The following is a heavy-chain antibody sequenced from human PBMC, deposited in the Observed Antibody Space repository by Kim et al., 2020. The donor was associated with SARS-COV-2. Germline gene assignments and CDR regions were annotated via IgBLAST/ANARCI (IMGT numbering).Heavy chain of an antibody. J-gene: IGHJ4*02. V-gene: IGHV3-43*02. D-gene: IGHD1-7*01. CDR1: GFTFDDYA. CDR3: AKDIRRYNWNYPPYGSGVGFADY. Sequence: GGSLRLSCAASGFTFDDYAMHWVRQAPGKGLEWVSLISGDGGSTYYADSVKGRFTISRENSKNSLYLQMNSLRTEDTALYYCAKDIRRYNWNYPPYGSGVGFADYWGQGTLVTVSS. CDR2: ISGDGGST.